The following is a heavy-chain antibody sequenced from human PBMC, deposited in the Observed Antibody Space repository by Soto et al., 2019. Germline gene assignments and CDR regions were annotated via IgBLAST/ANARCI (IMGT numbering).Heavy chain of an antibody. Sequence: QVQLQESGPGLVKPSETLSLTCTVSGGSVSSGSYYWSWIRQPPGKGLEWIGYIYYSGSTNYNPSLKSRVTISVDTSKNQFSLKLSSGTAADTAVYYCARVRYRWELRSRYYYYYGMDVWGQGTTVTVSS. CDR2: IYYSGST. V-gene: IGHV4-61*01. CDR3: ARVRYRWELRSRYYYYYGMDV. CDR1: GGSVSSGSYY. D-gene: IGHD1-26*01. J-gene: IGHJ6*02.